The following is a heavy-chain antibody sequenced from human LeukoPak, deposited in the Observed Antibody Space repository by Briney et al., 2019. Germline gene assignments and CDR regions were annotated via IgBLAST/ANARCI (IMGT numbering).Heavy chain of an antibody. CDR1: GFTFSGYG. V-gene: IGHV3-30*18. J-gene: IGHJ4*02. Sequence: GGSLRLSCAASGFTFSGYGMHWVRQAPGKGLEWVAVISYDGSNKYYADSVKGRFTISRDNSKNTLYLQMNSLRAEDTAVYYCAKGLITMVRGVIIPDYFDYWGQGTLVTVSS. D-gene: IGHD3-10*01. CDR3: AKGLITMVRGVIIPDYFDY. CDR2: ISYDGSNK.